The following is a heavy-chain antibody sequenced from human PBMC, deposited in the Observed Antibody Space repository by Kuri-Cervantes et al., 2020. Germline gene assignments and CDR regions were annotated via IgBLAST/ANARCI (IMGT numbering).Heavy chain of an antibody. CDR2: IKQDGSEK. CDR1: GFTFRDYW. V-gene: IGHV3-7*02. D-gene: IGHD6-13*01. J-gene: IGHJ4*02. Sequence: GESLKISCVASGFTFRDYWMSWVRQAPGKGLEWVANIKQDGSEKYYVDSVKGRFTISRDNAKNSLYLQMNSLKAEDTAVYYCARALEGSSCFDYWGQGTLVTVSS. CDR3: ARALEGSSCFDY.